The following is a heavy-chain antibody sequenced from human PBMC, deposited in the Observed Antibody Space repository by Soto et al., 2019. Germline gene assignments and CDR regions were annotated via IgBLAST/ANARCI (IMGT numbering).Heavy chain of an antibody. CDR1: GYSLTSDS. J-gene: IGHJ6*02. Sequence: ASVKGSCXASGYSLTSDSIHWGRQSPGQGLGWMGWISAYNGNTNYAQALQGRVTMTTDTSTSTAYMELRSLRSDDTAVYYCASSPDYYYYGMDVWGQGTTVTVSS. CDR2: ISAYNGNT. V-gene: IGHV1-18*04. CDR3: ASSPDYYYYGMDV.